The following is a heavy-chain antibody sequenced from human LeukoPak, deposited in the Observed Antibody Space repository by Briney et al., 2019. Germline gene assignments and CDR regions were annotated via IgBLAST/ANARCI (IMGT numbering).Heavy chain of an antibody. CDR1: GGSISSYY. Sequence: SETLSLTCTVSGGSISSYYWSWIRQSAGKGLEWIGRIYASGSTNYNPSLKSRVTMSVDTSKNQFSLKLSSVTAADTAVYFCARAYGSGIGYWFDPWGQGTLVTVSS. V-gene: IGHV4-4*07. CDR3: ARAYGSGIGYWFDP. D-gene: IGHD3-10*01. CDR2: IYASGST. J-gene: IGHJ5*02.